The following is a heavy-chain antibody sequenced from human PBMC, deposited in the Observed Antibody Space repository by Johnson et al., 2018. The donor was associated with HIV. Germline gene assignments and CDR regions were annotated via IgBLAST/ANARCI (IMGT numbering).Heavy chain of an antibody. CDR1: GFTFTSYG. J-gene: IGHJ3*02. V-gene: IGHV3-30*02. D-gene: IGHD1-26*01. CDR3: ARDGWEQRGETVGDGFDI. Sequence: VQLVESGGGVVQPGGSLRLSCAASGFTFTSYGMHWVRQAPGKVLEWVAFIRYDGSNKYYADSVKGRFTISRDNTKNSVYLQMNSLRVEDTAFYYCARDGWEQRGETVGDGFDIWGQGTMVTVSS. CDR2: IRYDGSNK.